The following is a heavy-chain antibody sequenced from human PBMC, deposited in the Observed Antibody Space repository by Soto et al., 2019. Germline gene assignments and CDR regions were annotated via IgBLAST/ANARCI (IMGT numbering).Heavy chain of an antibody. CDR3: TTDPVTMIVVVPSSG. D-gene: IGHD3-22*01. CDR1: GFTFSNAW. CDR2: IKSKTDGGTT. Sequence: GGSLRLSCAASGFTFSNAWMNWVRQAPGKGLEWDGRIKSKTDGGTTDYAAPVKGRFTISRDDSKNTLYLQMNSLKTEDTAVYYCTTDPVTMIVVVPSSGWGQGTLVTVS. J-gene: IGHJ4*02. V-gene: IGHV3-15*07.